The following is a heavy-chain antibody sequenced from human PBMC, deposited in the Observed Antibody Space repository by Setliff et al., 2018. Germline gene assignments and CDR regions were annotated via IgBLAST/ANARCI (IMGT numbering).Heavy chain of an antibody. CDR1: GSNFIGYY. CDR3: ATVGVGDLRLAFDI. CDR2: MNSNTGGT. V-gene: IGHV1-2*02. J-gene: IGHJ3*02. Sequence: GASVKVSCKASGSNFIGYYLYWLRQAPGQGLEWMGWMNSNTGGTNSAQKFQGRITMTRDTSIRTAYMELSRLRSDDTAMYYCATVGVGDLRLAFDIWGHGTIVTVSS. D-gene: IGHD1-26*01.